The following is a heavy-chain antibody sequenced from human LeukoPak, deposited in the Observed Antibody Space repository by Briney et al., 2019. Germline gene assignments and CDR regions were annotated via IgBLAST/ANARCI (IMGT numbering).Heavy chain of an antibody. Sequence: ASVKVSCKASGYTFTGYYIHWLRQAPGQGLEWMGWINPNSGGTKYAQKFQGRVTMTRDTSISTAYMELSRLRSDDTAVYYCARGLSGSGSYYDYGMDVWGQGTTVTVSS. D-gene: IGHD3-10*01. V-gene: IGHV1-2*02. CDR1: GYTFTGYY. J-gene: IGHJ6*02. CDR2: INPNSGGT. CDR3: ARGLSGSGSYYDYGMDV.